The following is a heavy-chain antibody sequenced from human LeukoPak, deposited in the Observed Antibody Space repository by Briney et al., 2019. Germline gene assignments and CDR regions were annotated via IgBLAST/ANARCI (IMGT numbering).Heavy chain of an antibody. D-gene: IGHD4-17*01. CDR2: IIPIFGIA. CDR3: ASWSDYGPGFDY. Sequence: SVKVSCKASGGTFSSYAISWVRQAPGQGLEWMGRIIPIFGIANYAQKFQGRVTITADKSTSTAYMELSSLRSEDTAVYYCASWSDYGPGFDYWGQGTLVTVSS. CDR1: GGTFSSYA. J-gene: IGHJ4*02. V-gene: IGHV1-69*04.